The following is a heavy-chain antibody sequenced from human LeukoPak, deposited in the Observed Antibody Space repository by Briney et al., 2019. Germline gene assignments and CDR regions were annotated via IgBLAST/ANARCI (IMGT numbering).Heavy chain of an antibody. Sequence: PGGSLRLSCAASGFAFSSYWMHWVRQVPGKGLVWVARINAGGSSTTYADSVKGRFTISRDNSKNTLYLQMDSLRAEDTGMYYCAGGSQADDYWGQRTLVTVSS. V-gene: IGHV3-74*01. CDR2: INAGGSST. CDR3: AGGSQADDY. D-gene: IGHD6-13*01. J-gene: IGHJ4*02. CDR1: GFAFSSYW.